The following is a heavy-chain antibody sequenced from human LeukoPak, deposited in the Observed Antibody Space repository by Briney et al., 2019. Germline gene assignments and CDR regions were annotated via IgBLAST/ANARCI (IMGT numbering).Heavy chain of an antibody. D-gene: IGHD3-3*01. CDR2: ISSSGSTI. J-gene: IGHJ4*02. CDR3: AGALWSGYH. Sequence: GGSLRLSCAASGFTFSSYEMNWVRQAPGKGLEWVSYISSSGSTIYYADSVKGRFTISRDNAKNSLYLQMNSLRAEDTAVYYCAGALWSGYHWGQGTLVTVSS. CDR1: GFTFSSYE. V-gene: IGHV3-48*03.